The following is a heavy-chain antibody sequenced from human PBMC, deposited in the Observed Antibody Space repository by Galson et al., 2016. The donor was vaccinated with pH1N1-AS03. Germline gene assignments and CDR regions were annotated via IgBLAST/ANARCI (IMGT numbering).Heavy chain of an antibody. J-gene: IGHJ6*02. D-gene: IGHD1-26*01. Sequence: SVKVSCKAPGYIFTGFYVHWVRQAPGQGLEWMGWINPNNGVTNCAQKFQAWVTMTGDTSISTAYMELYGLKSDDTAVYYCARDPRGPCSSASCPTTYYFGMDVWGQGTTVIVSS. CDR3: ARDPRGPCSSASCPTTYYFGMDV. CDR1: GYIFTGFY. CDR2: INPNNGVT. V-gene: IGHV1-2*04.